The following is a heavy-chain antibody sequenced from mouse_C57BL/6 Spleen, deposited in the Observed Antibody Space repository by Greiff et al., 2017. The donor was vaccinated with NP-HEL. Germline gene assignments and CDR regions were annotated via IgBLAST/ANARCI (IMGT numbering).Heavy chain of an antibody. D-gene: IGHD2-5*01. CDR2: IDPSDSYT. CDR1: GYTFTSYW. V-gene: IGHV1-50*01. Sequence: LQQPGAELVKPGASVKLSCKASGYTFTSYWMQWVKQRPGQGLEWIGEIDPSDSYTNYNQKFKGKATLTVDTSSTTAYMQLSSLTSEDSAVYYCARVDYSKGFAYWGQGTLVTVSA. CDR3: ARVDYSKGFAY. J-gene: IGHJ3*01.